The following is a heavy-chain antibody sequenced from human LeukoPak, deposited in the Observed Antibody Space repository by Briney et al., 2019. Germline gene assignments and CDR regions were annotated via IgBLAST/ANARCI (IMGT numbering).Heavy chain of an antibody. J-gene: IGHJ4*02. Sequence: PGGSLRLSCAASGFTFSSYGMHWVRQAPGKGLEWVSVISYDGSKKYYADSVKGRFTISRDNSKNTLYLQMSSLRAEDTAVYYCARGESYRFDYWGQGTLVTVSS. V-gene: IGHV3-30*03. D-gene: IGHD1-26*01. CDR3: ARGESYRFDY. CDR1: GFTFSSYG. CDR2: ISYDGSKK.